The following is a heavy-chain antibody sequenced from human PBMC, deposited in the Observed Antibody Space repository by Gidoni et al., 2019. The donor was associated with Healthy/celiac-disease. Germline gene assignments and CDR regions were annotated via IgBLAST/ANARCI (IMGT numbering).Heavy chain of an antibody. D-gene: IGHD2-2*01. J-gene: IGHJ6*02. CDR3: TAGCSSTSCYFGYYYYGMDV. V-gene: IGHV3-73*02. Sequence: EVQLVESGGGLVQPGGSLQLSFAAFGFTFSASALHCVRHASGHGLGGVCSIRSKANRYATAYAASVKGRFTISRDDSKNTAYLQMNSLKTEDTAVYYCTAGCSSTSCYFGYYYYGMDVWGQGTTVTVSS. CDR2: IRSKANRYAT. CDR1: GFTFSASA.